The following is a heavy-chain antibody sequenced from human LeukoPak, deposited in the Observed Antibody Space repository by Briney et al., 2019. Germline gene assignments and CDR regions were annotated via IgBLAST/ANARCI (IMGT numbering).Heavy chain of an antibody. V-gene: IGHV1-69*13. CDR1: GGTFSSYA. J-gene: IGHJ6*02. CDR3: ARDPPPLWFGESGPHMDYYYGMDV. CDR2: IIPIFGTA. Sequence: HGASVKVSCKASGGTFSSYAISWVRQAPGQGLEWMGGIIPIFGTANYAQKFQGRVTITADGSTSTAYMELSSLRSEDTAVYYCARDPPPLWFGESGPHMDYYYGMDVWGQGTTVTVSS. D-gene: IGHD3-10*01.